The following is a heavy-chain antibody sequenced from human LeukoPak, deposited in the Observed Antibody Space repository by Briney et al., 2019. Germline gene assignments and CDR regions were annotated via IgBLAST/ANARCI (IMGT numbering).Heavy chain of an antibody. CDR1: GGSISSGGYS. Sequence: PSETLSLTCAVSGGSISSGGYSWSWIRQPPGKGLEWIGYIYHSGSTYYNPSLKSRVTISVDRSKNQFSLKLSSVTAADTAVYYCAGQCYDILAFDYWGQGTLVTVSS. CDR3: AGQCYDILAFDY. D-gene: IGHD3-9*01. CDR2: IYHSGST. V-gene: IGHV4-30-2*01. J-gene: IGHJ4*02.